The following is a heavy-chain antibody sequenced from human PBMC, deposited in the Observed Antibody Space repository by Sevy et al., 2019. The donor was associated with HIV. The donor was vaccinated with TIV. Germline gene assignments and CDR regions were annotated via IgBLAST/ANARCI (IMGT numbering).Heavy chain of an antibody. D-gene: IGHD3-9*01. CDR2: INQDGSEK. J-gene: IGHJ4*02. CDR1: GFTFSSYW. CDR3: AKGERGRYFDQLDY. Sequence: QLGGSLRLSCVASGFTFSSYWMNWVRQAPGKGLEWVANINQDGSEKYYVDSMKGRFTISRDNAKNSLYLQMNSLRAEDTAVYYCAKGERGRYFDQLDYWGQGTLVTVSS. V-gene: IGHV3-7*01.